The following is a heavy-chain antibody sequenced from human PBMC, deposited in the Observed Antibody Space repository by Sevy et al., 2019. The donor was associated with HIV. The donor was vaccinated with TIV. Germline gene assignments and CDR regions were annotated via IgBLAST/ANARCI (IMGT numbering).Heavy chain of an antibody. CDR2: IKPDGSVK. D-gene: IGHD1-1*01. V-gene: IGHV3-7*01. Sequence: GGSLRLSCVVSGFSFSNYWMTWVRQAPGKGLEWVANIKPDGSVKSYVDSVKGRFTISRDNAKNSLSLQLNSLSAEDTGVYYCARDTNYFYVDVWGKGTTVTVSS. CDR1: GFSFSNYW. J-gene: IGHJ6*03. CDR3: ARDTNYFYVDV.